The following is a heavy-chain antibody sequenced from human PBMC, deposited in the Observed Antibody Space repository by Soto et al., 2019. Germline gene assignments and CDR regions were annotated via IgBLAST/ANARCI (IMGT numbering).Heavy chain of an antibody. CDR1: GVTVTSSA. D-gene: IGHD3-3*01. CDR3: EALELLRPNEVP. V-gene: IGHV1-58*01. J-gene: IGHJ5*02. CDR2: IVVGSGNT. Sequence: SVKVACESSGVTVTSSAVQCVLQARGQRLEWIGWIVVGSGNTNYAQKFQERVTITRDMSTSTAYMELSSLRSEDTAVYYCEALELLRPNEVPWGQGTLVTVSS.